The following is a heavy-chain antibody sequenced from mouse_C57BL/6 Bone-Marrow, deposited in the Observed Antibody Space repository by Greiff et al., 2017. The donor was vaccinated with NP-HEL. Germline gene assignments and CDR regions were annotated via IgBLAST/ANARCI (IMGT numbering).Heavy chain of an antibody. CDR1: GFTFSDYY. Sequence: EVQRVESGGGLVQPGGSLKLSCAASGFTFSDYYMYWVRQTPEKRLEWVAYISNGGGSTYYPDTVKGRFTISRDNAKNTLYLQMSRLKSEDTAMYYCARHRDGYFPFDYWGQGTTLTVSS. J-gene: IGHJ2*01. CDR2: ISNGGGST. V-gene: IGHV5-12*01. D-gene: IGHD2-3*01. CDR3: ARHRDGYFPFDY.